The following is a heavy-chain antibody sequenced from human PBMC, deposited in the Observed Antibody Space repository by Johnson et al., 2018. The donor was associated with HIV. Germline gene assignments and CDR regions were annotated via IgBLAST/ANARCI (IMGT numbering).Heavy chain of an antibody. Sequence: VQLVESGGGLVQPGGSLRLSCAASGFTFSSYDMHWVRQATGKGLEWVSAIGTAGDTYYPGSVKGRFTISRENAKNTLYLQMNSLRSEDTAVYSCARDLRFNRTVQGLIIISGVFDMWGQGTVVSVSS. CDR2: IGTAGDT. V-gene: IGHV3-13*01. D-gene: IGHD3-10*01. J-gene: IGHJ3*02. CDR1: GFTFSSYD. CDR3: ARDLRFNRTVQGLIIISGVFDM.